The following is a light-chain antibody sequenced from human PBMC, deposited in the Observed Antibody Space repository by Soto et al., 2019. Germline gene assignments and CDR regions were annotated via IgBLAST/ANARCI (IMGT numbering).Light chain of an antibody. CDR3: QTYDSSLSGLYV. J-gene: IGLJ1*01. CDR1: SSNIGAGSD. V-gene: IGLV1-40*01. CDR2: GNT. Sequence: QSALTQPHSISGAPGQRVTISCTGSSSNIGAGSDVHWYHQLPGTAPKLLINGNTNRPSGVPGRFSGSKSCTSASLAIAGLQTEDEGDYYCQTYDSSLSGLYVFGTGTKGTVL.